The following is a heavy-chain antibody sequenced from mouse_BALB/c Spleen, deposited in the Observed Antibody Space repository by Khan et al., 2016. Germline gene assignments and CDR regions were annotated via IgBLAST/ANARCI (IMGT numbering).Heavy chain of an antibody. Sequence: QIQLVQSGPELKKPGKTVKISCKASGYTFTNYGMNWVKQAPGKGLKWMGWINTYSGESTYADDFKGRFAFSLETSANTAYLQINNLKNEDTATXCGAKFRYSYGSSRYFDVWGAGTTVTVSS. CDR1: GYTFTNYG. CDR3: AKFRYSYGSSRYFDV. V-gene: IGHV9-3-1*01. J-gene: IGHJ1*01. CDR2: INTYSGES. D-gene: IGHD1-1*01.